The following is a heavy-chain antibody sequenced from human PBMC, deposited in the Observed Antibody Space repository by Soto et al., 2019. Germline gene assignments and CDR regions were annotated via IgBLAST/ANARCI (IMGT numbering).Heavy chain of an antibody. J-gene: IGHJ4*02. V-gene: IGHV1-18*01. CDR1: GYTFTNYA. CDR2: ISAYNGNT. D-gene: IGHD6-13*01. CDR3: ARDLAAAGPFDC. Sequence: QVQLVQSGAEVKKPGASVKVSCKASGYTFTNYAFSWVRQAPGQGLEWMGWISAYNGNTNYPQKLQGRVTMTTDTSTSTAYMELRSLRSYDTAVYYCARDLAAAGPFDCWGQGTLVTVSS.